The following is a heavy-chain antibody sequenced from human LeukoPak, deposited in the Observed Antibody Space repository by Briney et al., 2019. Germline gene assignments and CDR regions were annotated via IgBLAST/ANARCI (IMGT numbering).Heavy chain of an antibody. Sequence: GGSLRLSCAASGFTFSTYSMNWVRQAPGKGLEWVSYISSSPSTIYYADSVKGRFTISRDNPKNSLYLQMNSLRDEDTAVYYCARRYCSGGSCYLDYWGQGTLVTVSS. CDR2: ISSSPSTI. V-gene: IGHV3-48*02. CDR1: GFTFSTYS. CDR3: ARRYCSGGSCYLDY. J-gene: IGHJ4*02. D-gene: IGHD2-15*01.